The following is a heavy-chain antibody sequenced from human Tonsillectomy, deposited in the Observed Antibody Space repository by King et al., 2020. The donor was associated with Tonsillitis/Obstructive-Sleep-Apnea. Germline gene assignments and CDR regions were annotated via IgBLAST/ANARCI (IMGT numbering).Heavy chain of an antibody. D-gene: IGHD2-21*02. CDR2: ISSSSSYT. J-gene: IGHJ4*02. CDR3: ARGPHGDFPPIYYFDY. Sequence: VQLVESGGGLVKPGGSLGLSCAASGFTFSDYYMSWIRQAPGKGLEWVSYISSSSSYTNYADSVKGRFTISRDNAKNSLYLQMNSLRAEDTAVYYCARGPHGDFPPIYYFDYWGQGTLVTVSS. CDR1: GFTFSDYY. V-gene: IGHV3-11*05.